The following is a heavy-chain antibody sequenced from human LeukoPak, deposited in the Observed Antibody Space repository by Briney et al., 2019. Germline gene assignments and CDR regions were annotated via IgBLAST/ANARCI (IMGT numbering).Heavy chain of an antibody. D-gene: IGHD5-18*01. J-gene: IGHJ4*02. CDR1: GYTFTSYD. V-gene: IGHV1-8*03. CDR2: MNPNSGNT. CDR3: VRERYGYAH. Sequence: ASVKVSCKASGYTFTSYDINWVRQATGQGLEWMGWMNPNSGNTGYAQKFQGRVTITRNTSISTGYMELSSLRAEDPTVYYCVRERYGYAHRGQGTLVTVSS.